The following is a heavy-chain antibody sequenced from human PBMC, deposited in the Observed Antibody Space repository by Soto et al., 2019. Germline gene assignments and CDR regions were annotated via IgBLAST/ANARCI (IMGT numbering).Heavy chain of an antibody. CDR1: GGSISSGGYY. CDR2: IYYSGST. V-gene: IGHV4-31*03. CDR3: ARVPRSYYGSETNWFDP. D-gene: IGHD3-10*01. Sequence: QVQLQESGPGLVKPSQTLSLTCTVSGGSISSGGYYWSWIRQHPGKGLEWIGYIYYSGSTYYNPSRKSRVTIAVDTSKNQFSLKLSSVTAADTAVYYCARVPRSYYGSETNWFDPWGQGTLVTVSS. J-gene: IGHJ5*02.